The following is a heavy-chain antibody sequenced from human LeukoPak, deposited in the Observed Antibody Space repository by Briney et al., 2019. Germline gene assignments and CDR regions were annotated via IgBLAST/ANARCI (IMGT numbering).Heavy chain of an antibody. D-gene: IGHD1-1*01. CDR3: ARDPIDGYYYFDY. J-gene: IGHJ4*02. CDR2: INANSGGT. CDR1: GYTFTGFH. V-gene: IGHV1-2*02. Sequence: ASVKVFCKASGYTFTGFHMHWVRQAPGQGLEWMGWINANSGGTSYAQKFQGRVTVTRDTSISTAYMELTRLTSDDTAAYYCARDPIDGYYYFDYWGQGTLVTVSS.